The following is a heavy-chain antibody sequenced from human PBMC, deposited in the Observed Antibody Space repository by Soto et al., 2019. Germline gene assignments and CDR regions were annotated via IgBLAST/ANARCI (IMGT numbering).Heavy chain of an antibody. CDR1: GFTFSSYA. V-gene: IGHV3-30-3*01. CDR3: ARAGRQQLVRVNYYFDY. CDR2: ISYDGSNK. J-gene: IGHJ4*02. Sequence: PGGSLRLSCAASGFTFSSYAMHWVRQAPGKXLEWVAVISYDGSNKYYADSVKGRFTISRDNSKNTLYLQMNSLRAEDTAVYYCARAGRQQLVRVNYYFDYWGQGTLVTVSS. D-gene: IGHD6-13*01.